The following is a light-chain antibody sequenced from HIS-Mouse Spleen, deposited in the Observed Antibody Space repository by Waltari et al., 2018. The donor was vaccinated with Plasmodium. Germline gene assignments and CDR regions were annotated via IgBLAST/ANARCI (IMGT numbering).Light chain of an antibody. J-gene: IGKJ1*01. V-gene: IGKV3-20*01. CDR1: QSVSRSY. Sequence: EIVLTQSPGTLSLSPGERATLSCRASQSVSRSYLAWYQQKPVQAPRILIYGASSRATGIPDRFSGSGSVTDFTLTISRLEPEDFAVYYCQQYGSSGTFGQGTKVEIK. CDR2: GAS. CDR3: QQYGSSGT.